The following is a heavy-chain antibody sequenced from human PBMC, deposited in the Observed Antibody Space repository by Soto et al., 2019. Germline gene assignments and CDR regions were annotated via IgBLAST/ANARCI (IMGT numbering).Heavy chain of an antibody. J-gene: IGHJ6*03. CDR3: ARLRFLEWLYLHYYMDV. CDR2: IYYSGST. Sequence: SETLSLTSTASGETISITSYYWGWIRQPPGKGLERIGSIYYSGSTYYNPSLKSRVTISVDTSKNQFSLKLSSVTAADTAVYYCARLRFLEWLYLHYYMDVWGKGTTVTVSS. D-gene: IGHD3-3*01. V-gene: IGHV4-39*01. CDR1: GETISITSYY.